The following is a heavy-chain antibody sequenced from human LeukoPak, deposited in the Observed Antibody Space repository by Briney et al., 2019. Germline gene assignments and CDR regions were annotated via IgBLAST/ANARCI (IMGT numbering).Heavy chain of an antibody. CDR2: IREDGIES. V-gene: IGHV3-7*01. J-gene: IGHJ4*02. Sequence: GGSLRLSCAVSGFSLRSFWMSWVRQAPGKGLEWVANIREDGIESHYTDSVKGRFTISRDNAKNSLYLQMNSLRAADTAVYYCARHLSGVTGYTYGRGIDYWGQGTLVTVSS. CDR3: ARHLSGVTGYTYGRGIDY. D-gene: IGHD5-18*01. CDR1: GFSLRSFW.